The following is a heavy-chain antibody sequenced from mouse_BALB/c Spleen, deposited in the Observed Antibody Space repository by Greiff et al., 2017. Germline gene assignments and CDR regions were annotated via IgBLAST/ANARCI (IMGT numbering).Heavy chain of an antibody. J-gene: IGHJ3*01. CDR1: GFSLTGYG. Sequence: QVQLQQSGPGLVAPSQSLSITCTVSGFSLTGYGVNWVRQPPGKGLEWLGMIWGDGSTDYNSALKSRLSISKDNSKSQVFLKMNSLQTDDTARYYCARDHYYGSSYERLAWFAYWGQGTLVTVSA. CDR2: IWGDGST. CDR3: ARDHYYGSSYERLAWFAY. D-gene: IGHD1-1*01. V-gene: IGHV2-6-7*01.